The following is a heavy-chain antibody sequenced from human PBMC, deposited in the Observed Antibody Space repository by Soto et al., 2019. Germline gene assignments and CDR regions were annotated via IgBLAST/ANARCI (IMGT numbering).Heavy chain of an antibody. CDR3: ARETPTLDRTSWNGGAPGWLDP. J-gene: IGHJ5*02. Sequence: SVKVSCKASGGTFSSYAISWVRQAPGQGLEWMGGIIPIFGTANYAQKFQGRVTITADESTSTAYMELSSLRSEDTAEYYCARETPTLDRTSWNGGAPGWLDPWGPGTRLTV. D-gene: IGHD1-1*01. CDR2: IIPIFGTA. CDR1: GGTFSSYA. V-gene: IGHV1-69*13.